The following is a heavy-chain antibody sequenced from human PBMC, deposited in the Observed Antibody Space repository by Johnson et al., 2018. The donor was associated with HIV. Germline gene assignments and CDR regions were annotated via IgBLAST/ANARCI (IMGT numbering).Heavy chain of an antibody. CDR3: ARAYNDAFDI. J-gene: IGHJ3*02. CDR2: ISYDGSNK. CDR1: GLTFNSYA. V-gene: IGHV3-30-3*01. D-gene: IGHD5-24*01. Sequence: QVQLVESGGGLVQPGGSLRLSCAASGLTFNSYAMHWVRQAPGRGLEWVAVISYDGSNKYYADPVKGRFTISRDNSKNTLYLQMNSLRAEDTAVFYCARAYNDAFDIWGQGTMVTVSS.